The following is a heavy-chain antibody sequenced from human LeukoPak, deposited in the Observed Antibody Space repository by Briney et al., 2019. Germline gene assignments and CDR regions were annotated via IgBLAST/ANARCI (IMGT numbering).Heavy chain of an antibody. CDR3: ARDRSEGYNHLPS. D-gene: IGHD5-24*01. V-gene: IGHV1-69*01. J-gene: IGHJ5*02. CDR1: GGTFGSYA. Sequence: SVKVSCKASGGTFGSYAISWVRQAPGQGLEWMGGIIPIFGTANYAQKFQGRVTITADESTSTAYMELSSPRSEDTAVYYCARDRSEGYNHLPSWGQGTLVTVSS. CDR2: IIPIFGTA.